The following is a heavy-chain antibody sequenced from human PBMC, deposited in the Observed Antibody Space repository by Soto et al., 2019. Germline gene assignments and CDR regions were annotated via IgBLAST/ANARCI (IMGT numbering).Heavy chain of an antibody. CDR3: AKASRIVGAPYYYYYGMDV. J-gene: IGHJ6*02. V-gene: IGHV3-23*01. D-gene: IGHD1-26*01. CDR2: ISGSGGST. Sequence: GSLRLSCAASGFTFSSYAVSWVRHPPGKWLEWVSAISGSGGSTYYADSVKGRFTISRDNSKNTLYLQMNSLRAEDTAVYYCAKASRIVGAPYYYYYGMDVWGQGTTVTVSS. CDR1: GFTFSSYA.